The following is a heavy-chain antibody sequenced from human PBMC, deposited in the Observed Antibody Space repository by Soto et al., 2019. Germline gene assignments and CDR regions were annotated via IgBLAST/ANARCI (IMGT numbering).Heavy chain of an antibody. V-gene: IGHV3-21*01. CDR1: GFTFSSYS. CDR3: ARTGTTNAFDI. D-gene: IGHD1-1*01. Sequence: GGSLRLSFAASGFTFSSYSMNWVRQAPGKGLEWVSSISSSSSYIYYADSVKGRFTISRDNAKNSLYLQMNSLRAEDTAVYYCARTGTTNAFDIWGQGTMVTVSS. CDR2: ISSSSSYI. J-gene: IGHJ3*02.